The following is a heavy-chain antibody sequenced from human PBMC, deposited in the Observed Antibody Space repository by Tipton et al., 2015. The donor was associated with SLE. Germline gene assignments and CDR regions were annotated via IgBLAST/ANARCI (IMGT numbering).Heavy chain of an antibody. D-gene: IGHD3-3*01. V-gene: IGHV1-69*01. J-gene: IGHJ1*01. CDR1: GGTFSSYA. CDR2: IIPIFGTA. Sequence: QLVQSGAEVKKPGSSVKVSCKASGGTFSSYAISWVRQAPGQGLEWMGGIIPIFGTANYAQKFQGRVTITADDSTSTAYMDLSSLRSEDTAVYYCARGAIFGVVNTEYFQNWGQGTLVTVSS. CDR3: ARGAIFGVVNTEYFQN.